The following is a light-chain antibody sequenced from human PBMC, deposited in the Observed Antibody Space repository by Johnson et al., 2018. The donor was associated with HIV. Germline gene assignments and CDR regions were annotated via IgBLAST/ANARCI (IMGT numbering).Light chain of an antibody. CDR3: GAWDSSLCAYV. J-gene: IGLJ1*01. V-gene: IGLV1-51*01. Sequence: QSVLTQPPSVSAPPGQKVTISCSGSTSNIGNNYVSWYQQFPGAAPKLLIYDDNKRPSRIPARFFGSQYATSATLGLTGLHTEDEADLYLGAWDSSLCAYVFGSGTKVTVL. CDR1: TSNIGNNY. CDR2: DDN.